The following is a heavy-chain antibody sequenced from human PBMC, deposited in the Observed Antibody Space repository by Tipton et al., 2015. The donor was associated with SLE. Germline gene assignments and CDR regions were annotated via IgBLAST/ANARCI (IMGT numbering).Heavy chain of an antibody. CDR2: IKGDGSEK. J-gene: IGHJ4*02. D-gene: IGHD4/OR15-4a*01. CDR1: GFIFSSTW. V-gene: IGHV3-7*01. Sequence: SLRLSCAASGFIFSSTWMTWVRQAPGKGLEWVANIKGDGSEKHYVDSVKGRFTISRDNAENSVYLEMSSLKAEDTALYYCGANIPPHYLAFWGQGTLVTVSS. CDR3: GANIPPHYLAF.